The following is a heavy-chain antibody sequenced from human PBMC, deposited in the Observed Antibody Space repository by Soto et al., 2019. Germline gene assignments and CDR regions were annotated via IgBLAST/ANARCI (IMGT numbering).Heavy chain of an antibody. J-gene: IGHJ4*01. V-gene: IGHV3-15*07. CDR1: GFTFSNAW. D-gene: IGHD3-22*01. Sequence: GGSLKLSCAASGFTFSNAWINWVRQAPGKGLEWVGRIKSKTDGGTTDFAEPVKGRFAISRDDSNNMVYLQMSSLKIEDTAVYYCTTDSYSTIIIVRFDYWGHGTLVTVSS. CDR3: TTDSYSTIIIVRFDY. CDR2: IKSKTDGGTT.